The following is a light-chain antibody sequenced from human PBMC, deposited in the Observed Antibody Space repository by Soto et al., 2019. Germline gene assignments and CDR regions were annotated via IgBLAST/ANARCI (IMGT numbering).Light chain of an antibody. CDR1: SCDVGGYNY. V-gene: IGLV2-11*01. CDR3: CSYAGSYTFAVV. CDR2: DVS. Sequence: QSVLTQPRSVSGSPGQSVTISCTGTSCDVGGYNYVSWYQQHPGKAPKLMIYDVSKRPSGVPDRFSGSKSGNTASLTISGLQAEDEADYYCCSYAGSYTFAVVFGGGTKLTVL. J-gene: IGLJ2*01.